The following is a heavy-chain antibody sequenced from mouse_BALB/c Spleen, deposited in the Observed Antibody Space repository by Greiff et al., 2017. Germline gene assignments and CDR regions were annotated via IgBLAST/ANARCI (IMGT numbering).Heavy chain of an antibody. CDR2: IYPSDSYT. D-gene: IGHD2-3*01. CDR3: TRDRLLPDAMDY. V-gene: IGHV1-69*02. CDR1: GYTFTSYW. J-gene: IGHJ4*01. Sequence: VQLQQPGAELVRPGASVKLSCKASGYTFTSYWINWVKQRPGQGLEWIGNIYPSDSYTNYNQKFKDKATLTVDKSSSTAYMQLSSPTSEDSAVYYCTRDRLLPDAMDYWGQGTSVTVSS.